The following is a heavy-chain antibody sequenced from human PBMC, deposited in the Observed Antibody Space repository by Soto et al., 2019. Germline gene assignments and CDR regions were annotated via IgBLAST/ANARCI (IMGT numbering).Heavy chain of an antibody. V-gene: IGHV4-59*01. Sequence: PSETLSLTCTVSSGSISTYHWSWIRQPPGKGLEWIGYIYYSGSTNYNPSLKSRVTLSVDTSKSQFSLKLSSVTAADTAVYYCARLNYDILTGRYYGIDVWGQGTTVTVSS. J-gene: IGHJ6*02. CDR1: SGSISTYH. CDR3: ARLNYDILTGRYYGIDV. CDR2: IYYSGST. D-gene: IGHD3-9*01.